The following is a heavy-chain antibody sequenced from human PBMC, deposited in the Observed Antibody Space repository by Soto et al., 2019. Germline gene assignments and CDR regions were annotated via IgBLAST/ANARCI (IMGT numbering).Heavy chain of an antibody. Sequence: GGSLRLSCAASGFTFSSYSMNWVRQAPGKGLEWVSSISSSSSYIYYADSVKGRFTISRDNSKKTLYLQMNSLRPEDTALYYCAKEGSDYDILTGSGYYGMDVWGQGTTVTVSS. D-gene: IGHD3-9*01. J-gene: IGHJ6*02. CDR1: GFTFSSYS. V-gene: IGHV3-21*01. CDR3: AKEGSDYDILTGSGYYGMDV. CDR2: ISSSSSYI.